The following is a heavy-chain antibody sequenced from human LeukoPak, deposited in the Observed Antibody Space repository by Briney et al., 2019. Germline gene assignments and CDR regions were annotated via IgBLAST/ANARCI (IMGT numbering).Heavy chain of an antibody. CDR1: GFAFTNHA. D-gene: IGHD2/OR15-2a*01. Sequence: GGSLRLSCVASGFAFTNHAMTWVRQAPGKGLEWVSSIGGTDGSTYYADSVKGRFTISRDNSKDTLYLQMNSLRVEDTATYYCAKRDSHGSHPYYLDPWGQGALVTVSS. V-gene: IGHV3-23*01. CDR3: AKRDSHGSHPYYLDP. CDR2: IGGTDGST. J-gene: IGHJ5*02.